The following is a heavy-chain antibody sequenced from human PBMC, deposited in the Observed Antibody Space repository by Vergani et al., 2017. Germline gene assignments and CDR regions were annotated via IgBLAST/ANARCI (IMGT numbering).Heavy chain of an antibody. Sequence: QVQLVQSGAEVKKPGASVKVSCRASGYTFTNYALNWVRQAPGQGLEWMGWINSNSGNPTYAQGLKGRFVFSLDSSVSTSYLQINSLQPEDTAVYYCVRTQSGSCTGGSCYSGWFDPCGQGTLVIVSS. CDR1: GYTFTNYA. V-gene: IGHV7-4-1*02. CDR3: VRTQSGSCTGGSCYSGWFDP. J-gene: IGHJ5*02. D-gene: IGHD2-15*01. CDR2: INSNSGNP.